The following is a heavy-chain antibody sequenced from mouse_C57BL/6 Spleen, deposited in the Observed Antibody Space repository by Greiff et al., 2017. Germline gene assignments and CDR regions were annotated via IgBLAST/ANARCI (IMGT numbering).Heavy chain of an antibody. D-gene: IGHD3-2*02. CDR1: GYTFTSYW. Sequence: QVQLQQPGAELVRPGSSVKLSCKASGYTFTSYWMHWVKQRPIQGLEWIGNIDPSDSETHYNQKFKDKATLTVDKSSSTAYMQLSSLTSEDSAVYDCARSAAQVNYFDYWGQGTTLTVSS. CDR3: ARSAAQVNYFDY. V-gene: IGHV1-52*01. CDR2: IDPSDSET. J-gene: IGHJ2*01.